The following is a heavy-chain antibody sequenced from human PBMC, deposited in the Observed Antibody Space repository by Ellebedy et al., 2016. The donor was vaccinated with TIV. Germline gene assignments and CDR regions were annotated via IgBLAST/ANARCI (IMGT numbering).Heavy chain of an antibody. CDR1: GYSFTGYY. Sequence: AASVKVSCKASGYSFTGYYVHWVRQAPGQGLEWMGWINPNSGVTKYAQKFQGRVTMTRDTSISTAYMELRSLRSDDTAIYYCAKDQVAGDGRWVFDSWGQGTVVTVSS. V-gene: IGHV1-2*02. J-gene: IGHJ3*01. D-gene: IGHD5-24*01. CDR2: INPNSGVT. CDR3: AKDQVAGDGRWVFDS.